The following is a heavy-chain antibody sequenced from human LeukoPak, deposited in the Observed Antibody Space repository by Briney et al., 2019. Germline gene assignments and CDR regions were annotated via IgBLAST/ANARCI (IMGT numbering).Heavy chain of an antibody. CDR1: GYTFTAYY. CDR3: ARDLTVTKSPPGH. V-gene: IGHV1-2*02. J-gene: IGHJ4*02. CDR2: INPNSGGT. Sequence: ASVKVSCKASGYTFTAYYMHWVRQAPGQGLEWMGWINPNSGGTIYAQKFQGRVTMTRDTSISTAYMDLSRLKSDDTAVYYCARDLTVTKSPPGHWGQGTLVTVSS. D-gene: IGHD4-17*01.